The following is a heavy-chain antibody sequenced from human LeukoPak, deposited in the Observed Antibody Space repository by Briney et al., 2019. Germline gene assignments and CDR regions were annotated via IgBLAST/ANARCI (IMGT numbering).Heavy chain of an antibody. CDR2: MHYSGDS. Sequence: SETLSLTCTVSGGSISSFFWSWIRQPPGKGLEWIGSMHYSGDSKYNTSLKSRVSISIDTSKQQFCLRLSSVTAADSAVYCCARDLELERNRWNYFESWGQGTLVSVSS. CDR3: ARDLELERNRWNYFES. CDR1: GGSISSFF. D-gene: IGHD1-1*01. J-gene: IGHJ4*02. V-gene: IGHV4-59*01.